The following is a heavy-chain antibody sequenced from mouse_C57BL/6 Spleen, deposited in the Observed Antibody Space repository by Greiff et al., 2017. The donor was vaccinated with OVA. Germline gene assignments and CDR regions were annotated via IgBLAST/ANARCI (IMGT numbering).Heavy chain of an antibody. Sequence: EVHLVESGGGLVKPGGSLKLSCAASGFTFSDYGMHWVRQAPEKGLEWVAYISSGSSTIYYADTVKGRFTISRDNAKNTLFLQMTSLRSEDTAMYYCARGPTGPLDYWGQGTTLTVSS. V-gene: IGHV5-17*01. CDR1: GFTFSDYG. CDR3: ARGPTGPLDY. D-gene: IGHD4-1*02. CDR2: ISSGSSTI. J-gene: IGHJ2*01.